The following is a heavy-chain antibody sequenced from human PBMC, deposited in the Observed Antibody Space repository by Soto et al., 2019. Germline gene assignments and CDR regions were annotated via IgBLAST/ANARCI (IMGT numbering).Heavy chain of an antibody. CDR1: GFSFYNFA. CDR2: ISGSGGNT. CDR3: TKEYYHDPGPLD. Sequence: GGSLRLSCGASGFSFYNFAMSWVRQAPGEGLEWVSGISGSGGNTYYADSVKGRFTISRDNSKNTVYLQVNSLRAEDTATYYCTKEYYHDPGPLDWGPGTLVTVSS. V-gene: IGHV3-23*01. D-gene: IGHD3-10*01. J-gene: IGHJ4*02.